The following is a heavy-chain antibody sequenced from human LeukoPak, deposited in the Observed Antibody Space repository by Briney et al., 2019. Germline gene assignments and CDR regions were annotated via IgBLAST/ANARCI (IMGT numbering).Heavy chain of an antibody. D-gene: IGHD6-19*01. V-gene: IGHV3-21*01. J-gene: IGHJ4*02. CDR1: GFTFSSYS. CDR3: ARVGVRYSSGGTFDY. CDR2: ISSSSSYI. Sequence: GGSLRLSCAASGFTFSSYSMNWVRQAPGKGLEWGSSISSSSSYIYYADSVKGRFTISRDNAKNSLYLQMNSMRAEDTAVYYCARVGVRYSSGGTFDYWGQATLVTVSS.